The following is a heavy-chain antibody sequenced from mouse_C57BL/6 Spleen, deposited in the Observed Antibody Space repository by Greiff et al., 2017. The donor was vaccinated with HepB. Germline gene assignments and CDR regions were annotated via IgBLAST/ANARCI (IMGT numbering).Heavy chain of an antibody. CDR3: AKKDHYYAMDY. V-gene: IGHV2-5*01. CDR1: GFSLTSYG. J-gene: IGHJ4*01. Sequence: VKLMESGPGLVQPSQSLSITCTVSGFSLTSYGVHWVRQSPGKGLEWLGVVWRGGSTDYNAAFMSRLSITKDNSKSQVFFKMNSLQADDTAIYYCAKKDHYYAMDYWGQGTSVTVSS. CDR2: VWRGGST.